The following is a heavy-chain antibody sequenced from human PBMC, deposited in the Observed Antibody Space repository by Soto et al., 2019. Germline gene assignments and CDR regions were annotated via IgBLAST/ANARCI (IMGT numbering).Heavy chain of an antibody. CDR2: ISPGGGST. V-gene: IGHV3-23*01. D-gene: IGHD6-13*01. Sequence: GGSLRLSCVASGFSFSSYAMSWVRQAPGKGLEWVSSISPGGGSTYYADSVKGRFTISRDNSKNTLFLQMNSLRAEDTAVYYCAKRLIYNSNWFYLEYWGQGALVTVSS. CDR3: AKRLIYNSNWFYLEY. CDR1: GFSFSSYA. J-gene: IGHJ4*02.